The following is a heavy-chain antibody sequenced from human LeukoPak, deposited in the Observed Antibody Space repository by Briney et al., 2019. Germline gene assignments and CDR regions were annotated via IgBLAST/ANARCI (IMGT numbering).Heavy chain of an antibody. V-gene: IGHV1-8*01. CDR1: GYTFTTYD. CDR3: ARGYYGSGSYLNY. J-gene: IGHJ4*02. CDR2: MNPNSGNT. D-gene: IGHD3-10*01. Sequence: ASVKVSCKASGYTFTTYDINWVRQATGQGLEWLGWMNPNSGNTGYAQKFQGRVTMTRNTSIGTAYMELSSLRSEDTAVYYCARGYYGSGSYLNYWGQGTLVTVSS.